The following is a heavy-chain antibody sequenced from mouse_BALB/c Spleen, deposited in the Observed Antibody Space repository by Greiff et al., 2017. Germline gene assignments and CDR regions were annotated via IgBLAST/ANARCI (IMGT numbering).Heavy chain of an antibody. Sequence: EVMLVESGGGLVQPGGSLRLSCATSGFTFTDYYMSWVRQPPGKALEWLGFIRNKANGYTTEYSASVKGRFTISRDNSQSILYLQMNTLRAEDSATYYCARDYYVDYWGQGTSVTVSS. D-gene: IGHD1-1*01. J-gene: IGHJ4*01. CDR2: IRNKANGYTT. V-gene: IGHV7-3*02. CDR3: ARDYYVDY. CDR1: GFTFTDYY.